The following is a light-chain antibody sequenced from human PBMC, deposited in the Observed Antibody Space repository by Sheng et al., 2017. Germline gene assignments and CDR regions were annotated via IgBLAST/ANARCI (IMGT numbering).Light chain of an antibody. Sequence: DIVLTQSPDSLAVSLGERATINCKSSQSVLYSVNNKDYFAWFQQKPGQPPKLLIYWASIRESGVPDRFSASGSGTDFTLTISSLQAEDVAVYYCQQRSNWPPYTFGQGTKLEIK. CDR2: WAS. V-gene: IGKV4-1*01. CDR1: QSVLYSVNNKDY. J-gene: IGKJ2*01. CDR3: QQRSNWPPYT.